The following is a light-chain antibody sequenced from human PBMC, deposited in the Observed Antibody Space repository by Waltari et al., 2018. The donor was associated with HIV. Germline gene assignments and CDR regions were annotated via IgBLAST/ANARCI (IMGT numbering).Light chain of an antibody. J-gene: IGLJ1*01. Sequence: QSVLTQPPSASGAPGQSVILSCSGRSSHLGRKTVNWYRQPPGTAPKLLIYSNNQRPSGVPDRFSGSKSGTSASLAISGLQSGDEADYYCAAWEDSLNGPNYVFGSGTTVTVL. CDR1: SSHLGRKT. CDR3: AAWEDSLNGPNYV. V-gene: IGLV1-44*01. CDR2: SNN.